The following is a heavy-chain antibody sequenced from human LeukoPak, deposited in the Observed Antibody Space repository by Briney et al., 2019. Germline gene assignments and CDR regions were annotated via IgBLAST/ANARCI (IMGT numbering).Heavy chain of an antibody. CDR3: ARHHSGWHFDS. Sequence: SETLSLTCSVSGDFVGSYYWSWVRHPPGRGLDCIGCMYYSGETHYNPSLQSRVSMSIYTSKNQFSLKVYSLTAADTAVYYCARHHSGWHFDSWGQGIPVTVSS. CDR1: GDFVGSYY. D-gene: IGHD6-19*01. CDR2: MYYSGET. J-gene: IGHJ4*02. V-gene: IGHV4-59*02.